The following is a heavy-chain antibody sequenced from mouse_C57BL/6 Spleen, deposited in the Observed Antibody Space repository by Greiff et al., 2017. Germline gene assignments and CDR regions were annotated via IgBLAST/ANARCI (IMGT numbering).Heavy chain of an antibody. V-gene: IGHV8-12*01. J-gene: IGHJ2*01. CDR2: IYWDDDK. D-gene: IGHD1-1*01. Sequence: QVTLKESGPGILQSSQTLSLTCSFSGFSLSSSDMGVSWLRQPSGKGLEWLTHIYWDDDKRYNPSLKSRLTISKDTSRNHVFLKITSVDTADTATYYCARITTVGPNYFDYWGQGTTLTVSS. CDR3: ARITTVGPNYFDY. CDR1: GFSLSSSDMG.